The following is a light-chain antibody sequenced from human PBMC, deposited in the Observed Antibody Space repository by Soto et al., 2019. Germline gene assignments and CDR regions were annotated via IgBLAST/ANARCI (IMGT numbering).Light chain of an antibody. CDR2: WAS. CDR1: QSILHSSTNRNY. Sequence: DIVMSQSPDSLAVSLGERATFNCKSSQSILHSSTNRNYLAWYQQKPGQPLRLLFYWASTRASGVPDRFSASGSATDFTLTISTLRAEDVAVYHCQQYYRTPPTFGQGTKVDIK. CDR3: QQYYRTPPT. V-gene: IGKV4-1*01. J-gene: IGKJ1*01.